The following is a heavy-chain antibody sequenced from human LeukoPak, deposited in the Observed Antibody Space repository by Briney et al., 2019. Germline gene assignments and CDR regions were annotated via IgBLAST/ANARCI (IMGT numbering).Heavy chain of an antibody. Sequence: SVKVSCKASGGTFSSYAISWVRQAPGQGLEWMGRIIPIFGTANYAQKFQGSVTITTDESTSTAYMELSSLRSEDTAMYYCARVGGPSDGDYHKYFQHWGQGTLVTVSS. CDR3: ARVGGPSDGDYHKYFQH. V-gene: IGHV1-69*05. CDR1: GGTFSSYA. J-gene: IGHJ1*01. CDR2: IIPIFGTA. D-gene: IGHD4-17*01.